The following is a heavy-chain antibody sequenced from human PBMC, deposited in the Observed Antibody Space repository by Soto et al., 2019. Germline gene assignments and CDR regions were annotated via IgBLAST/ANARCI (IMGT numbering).Heavy chain of an antibody. CDR3: ATLPPRIELAVLPIPT. D-gene: IGHD2-2*02. CDR2: IYHSGST. J-gene: IGHJ4*02. CDR1: GGSISSTNW. V-gene: IGHV4-4*02. Sequence: QVQLQESGPGLVKPSGTLSLTCAVSGGSISSTNWWSWVRQSPGKGLEWIGEIYHSGSTNYNPSLRGRVTISVDKSNNHSSLKIRSVTAADTAMYYCATLPPRIELAVLPIPTWGQGTLVTVTS.